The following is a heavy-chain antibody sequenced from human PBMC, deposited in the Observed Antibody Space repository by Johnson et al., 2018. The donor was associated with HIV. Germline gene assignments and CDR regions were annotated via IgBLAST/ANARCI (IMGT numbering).Heavy chain of an antibody. J-gene: IGHJ3*02. V-gene: IGHV3-30*18. CDR1: GFTFSSYG. CDR2: ISYDGSNK. Sequence: QVQLVESGGGVVQPGRSLRLSCAASGFTFSSYGMHWVRQAPGKGLEWVAVISYDGSNKYYADSVQGRFTISRDNSKNTRYLQMNSLRAEDTAVYYCAKVVSLDARITMKVVAEPFQGVFDIWGQGTMVTVSS. D-gene: IGHD3-22*01. CDR3: AKVVSLDARITMKVVAEPFQGVFDI.